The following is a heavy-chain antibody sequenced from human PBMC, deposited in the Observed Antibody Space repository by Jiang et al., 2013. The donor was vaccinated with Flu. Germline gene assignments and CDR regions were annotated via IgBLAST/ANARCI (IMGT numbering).Heavy chain of an antibody. Sequence: GAEVKKPGASVKVSCKASGFAFTGYYIHWVRQVPGQGLEWMGWINPNSGVTNYGQRFQDWVTMTRDTSISTVYVELSRLRSDDTAVYYCARVPTTRRGGNDAFDLVGPRDKWSPSLQ. CDR1: GFAFTGYY. CDR3: ARVPTTRRGGNDAFDL. D-gene: IGHD4/OR15-4a*01. CDR2: INPNSGVT. J-gene: IGHJ3*01. V-gene: IGHV1-2*04.